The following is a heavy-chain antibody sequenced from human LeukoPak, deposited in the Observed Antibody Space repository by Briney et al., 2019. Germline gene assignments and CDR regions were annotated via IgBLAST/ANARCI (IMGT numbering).Heavy chain of an antibody. CDR3: ARASGSYWWFDS. CDR1: GYTFTGYY. V-gene: IGHV1-2*02. J-gene: IGHJ5*01. D-gene: IGHD1-26*01. CDR2: VNPNSGDA. Sequence: GASVKVSCKASGYTFTGYYLHWVRQAPGPGLEWMGCVNPNSGDANYAQNFQGSVTMTRDTAISTVYMELSRLRSDDTAVYYCARASGSYWWFDSWGQGTLVTVSS.